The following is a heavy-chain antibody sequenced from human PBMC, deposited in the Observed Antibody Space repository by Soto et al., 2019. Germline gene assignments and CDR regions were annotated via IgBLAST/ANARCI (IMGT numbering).Heavy chain of an antibody. CDR3: ARVIRRSRDFDY. V-gene: IGHV4-34*01. D-gene: IGHD3-3*02. J-gene: IGHJ4*02. CDR2: INHSGST. Sequence: SETLSLTCAVSGGSFSGYYWSWIRQPPGKGLEWIGEINHSGSTNYNPSLKSRVTISVDTSKNQFSLKLSSVTAADTAVYYCARVIRRSRDFDYWGQGTLVTVSS. CDR1: GGSFSGYY.